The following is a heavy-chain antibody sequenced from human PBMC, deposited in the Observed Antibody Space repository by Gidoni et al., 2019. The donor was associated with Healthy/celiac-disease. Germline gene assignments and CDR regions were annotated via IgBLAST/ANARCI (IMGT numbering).Heavy chain of an antibody. CDR1: GGTFSSYA. Sequence: EVKKPGSSVKVSCKASGGTFSSYAISWVRQAPGQGLEWMGGIIPIFGTANYAQKFQGRVTITADESTSTAYMELSSLRSEDTAVYYCARGEVYREKRYGSGSHYYYYGMDVWGQGTTVTVSS. V-gene: IGHV1-69*01. CDR2: IIPIFGTA. CDR3: ARGEVYREKRYGSGSHYYYYGMDV. D-gene: IGHD3-10*01. J-gene: IGHJ6*02.